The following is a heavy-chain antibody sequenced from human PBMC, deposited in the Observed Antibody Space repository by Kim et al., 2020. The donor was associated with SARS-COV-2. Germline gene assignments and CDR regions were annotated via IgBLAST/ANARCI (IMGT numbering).Heavy chain of an antibody. CDR3: ASRSGYYREYGMDV. CDR2: ISWNSGSI. CDR1: GFTFDDYA. V-gene: IGHV3-9*01. D-gene: IGHD3-3*01. Sequence: GGSLRLSCAASGFTFDDYAMHWVRQAPGKGLEWVSGISWNSGSIGYADSVKGRFTISRDNAKNSLYLQMNSLRAEDTALYYCASRSGYYREYGMDVWGQGTTVTVSS. J-gene: IGHJ6*02.